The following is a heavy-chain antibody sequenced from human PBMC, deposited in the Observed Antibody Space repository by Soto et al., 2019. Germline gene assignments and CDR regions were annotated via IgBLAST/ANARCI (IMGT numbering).Heavy chain of an antibody. D-gene: IGHD6-19*01. J-gene: IGHJ3*02. CDR2: ISPNSGDT. CDR1: GYTFTGHY. CDR3: ARDRVYTSAWYGSAFDI. Sequence: QVQLVQSGAEVKKPGASVKVSCKASGYTFTGHYMHWVRQAPGQGLEWMGWISPNSGDTNYAQKFQGRVTRTRDTSISTAYMELSRLRSDDTAVYYCARDRVYTSAWYGSAFDIWCQGTMVSVSS. V-gene: IGHV1-2*02.